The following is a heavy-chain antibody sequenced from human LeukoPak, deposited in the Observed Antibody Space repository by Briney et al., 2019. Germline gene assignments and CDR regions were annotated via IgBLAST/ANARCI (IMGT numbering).Heavy chain of an antibody. D-gene: IGHD2-21*01. CDR2: IYPGDSDT. Sequence: GASLQISCKGSGYSFTRYWIGWVRQMPGKGLEWMGIIYPGDSDTRYSPSFQGQVTISADKSISTAYLQWSSLKASDTAMYHCARQTYEFDAFDIWGQGTMVTVSS. J-gene: IGHJ3*02. CDR3: ARQTYEFDAFDI. V-gene: IGHV5-51*01. CDR1: GYSFTRYW.